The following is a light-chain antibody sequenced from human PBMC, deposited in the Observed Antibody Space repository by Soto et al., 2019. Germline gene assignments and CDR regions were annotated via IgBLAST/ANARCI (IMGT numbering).Light chain of an antibody. Sequence: EIVLTQSPGTLSLSPGERATLSCRASQSVSNNYLAWYQQKPGQAPRLLIYGASNRATGIPDRFSGSGSETDFSLTISRLEPEDFAVYYCQQYTDWPLTFGQGTKV. V-gene: IGKV3-20*01. J-gene: IGKJ1*01. CDR3: QQYTDWPLT. CDR2: GAS. CDR1: QSVSNNY.